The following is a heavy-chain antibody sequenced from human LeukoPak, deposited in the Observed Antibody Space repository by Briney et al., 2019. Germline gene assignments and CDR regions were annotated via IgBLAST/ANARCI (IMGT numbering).Heavy chain of an antibody. CDR2: INPSGGST. Sequence: ASVKVSCKASGYTFTSYYMHWVRQAPGQGLEWMGIINPSGGSTSYAQKFQGRVTMTRDTSTSTVYMELSSLRSEDTAVYYCARDIVVVVGSFYYGMDVWGQGTTVTVSS. D-gene: IGHD2-15*01. CDR3: ARDIVVVVGSFYYGMDV. V-gene: IGHV1-46*01. CDR1: GYTFTSYY. J-gene: IGHJ6*02.